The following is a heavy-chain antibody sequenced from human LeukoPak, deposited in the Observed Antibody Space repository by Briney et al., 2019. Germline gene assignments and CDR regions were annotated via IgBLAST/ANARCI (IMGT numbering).Heavy chain of an antibody. CDR1: GFTFSRFA. Sequence: PGGSLRLSCVASGFTFSRFAMHWVRQAPGKGLEWVALITYDGSNQYYADSVKGRFTFSKDSSKNTLYLQMNSLRAEDTAVYYCARGHWGLDYWGRGTLVTVSS. CDR3: ARGHWGLDY. CDR2: ITYDGSNQ. D-gene: IGHD7-27*01. J-gene: IGHJ4*02. V-gene: IGHV3-30*04.